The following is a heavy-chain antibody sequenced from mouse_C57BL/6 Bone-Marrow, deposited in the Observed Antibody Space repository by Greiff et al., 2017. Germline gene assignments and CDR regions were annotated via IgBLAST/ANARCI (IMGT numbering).Heavy chain of an antibody. CDR3: ARHHDGYYYTMDY. Sequence: EVKLMESGGGLVQPGGSLKLSCAASGFTFSDYYMYWVRQTPEKRLEWVAYISPGGGSTYYPDTVKGRFTLSRDNAKKARYLQMNRLKSEDTAMYYCARHHDGYYYTMDYWGQGTSVTVSS. CDR2: ISPGGGST. J-gene: IGHJ4*01. V-gene: IGHV5-12*01. CDR1: GFTFSDYY. D-gene: IGHD2-3*01.